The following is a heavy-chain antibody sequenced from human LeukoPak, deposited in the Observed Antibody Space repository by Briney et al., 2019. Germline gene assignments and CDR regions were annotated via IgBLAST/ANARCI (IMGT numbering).Heavy chain of an antibody. D-gene: IGHD1-26*01. Sequence: SETLSLTCAVSGGSFSDYSWSWIRQSPGEGLEWIGEINHSGATNYNPSFKSRVTISVDTSKKQVSLKLNSVTAADTAVYYCARAGIAKAPLPATPFAYWGQGALVTVSS. V-gene: IGHV4-34*01. CDR2: INHSGAT. CDR3: ARAGIAKAPLPATPFAY. J-gene: IGHJ4*02. CDR1: GGSFSDYS.